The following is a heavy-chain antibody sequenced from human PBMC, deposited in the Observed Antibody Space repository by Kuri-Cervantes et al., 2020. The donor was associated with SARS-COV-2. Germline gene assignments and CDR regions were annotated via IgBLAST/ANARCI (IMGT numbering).Heavy chain of an antibody. J-gene: IGHJ4*02. CDR2: IRYDGSNK. V-gene: IGHV3-30*02. CDR1: GFTFSSYG. Sequence: GESLKISCAASGFTFSSYGMHWVRQAPGKGLEWVAFIRYDGSNKYYADSVKGRFTISRDNSKNTLYLQMNSLRAEDTAVYYCAKEERIAGTPWDYWGQGTLVTVSS. CDR3: AKEERIAGTPWDY. D-gene: IGHD1-14*01.